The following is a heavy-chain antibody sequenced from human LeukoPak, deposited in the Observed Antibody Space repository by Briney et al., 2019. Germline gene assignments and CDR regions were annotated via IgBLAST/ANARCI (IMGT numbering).Heavy chain of an antibody. D-gene: IGHD1-1*01. CDR2: IRSNGDTT. Sequence: GRSLRLSCTASGFTFSSLAMTWVRQAPGKGLEWVSTIRSNGDTTYNADSVKGRFTISRDNSKNTLYLELNSLRVEDTATFYCAKGQELDDGVFDSWGQGTMVTVSS. CDR1: GFTFSSLA. J-gene: IGHJ4*02. CDR3: AKGQELDDGVFDS. V-gene: IGHV3-23*01.